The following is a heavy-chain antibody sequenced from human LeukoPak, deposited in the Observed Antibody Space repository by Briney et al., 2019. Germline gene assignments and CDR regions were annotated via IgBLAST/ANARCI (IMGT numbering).Heavy chain of an antibody. V-gene: IGHV4-59*01. J-gene: IGHJ4*02. D-gene: IGHD3-10*01. Sequence: SETLSLTCTVSGGSISSYYWSWIRQPPGKGLEWIGYIYYSGSTNYNPSLKSRVTISVDTSKNQFSLKLSSVIAADTAVYYCARSYGSGSYFDYWGQGTLVTVSS. CDR3: ARSYGSGSYFDY. CDR1: GGSISSYY. CDR2: IYYSGST.